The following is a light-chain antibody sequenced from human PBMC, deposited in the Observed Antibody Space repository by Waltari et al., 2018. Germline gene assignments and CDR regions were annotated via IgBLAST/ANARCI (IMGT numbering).Light chain of an antibody. V-gene: IGKV4-1*01. CDR3: QQYYSSPYT. CDR2: WAS. CDR1: PTVLYNSNNRNY. J-gene: IGKJ2*01. Sequence: DFVMTQSPASLALSLGERATIHCKTSPTVLYNSNNRNYLTWYQQKPGRPPKPLFYWASTRESGVPDRFSASGSGKDFTLTISRLQPEDVAIYYCQQYYSSPYTFGQGTRLEIK.